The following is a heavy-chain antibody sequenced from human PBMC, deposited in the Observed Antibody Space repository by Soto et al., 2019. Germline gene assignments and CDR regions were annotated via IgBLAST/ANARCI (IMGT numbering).Heavy chain of an antibody. D-gene: IGHD4-17*01. V-gene: IGHV1-3*01. CDR3: ARDTAPSYV. CDR1: GYTFTSYA. Sequence: QVQLVQSGAEVKKPGASVKVSCKASGYTFTSYAMHWVRQAPGQRLEWMGWINAGNGNTKYSQKFQGRVTITRDTSASTADMELSSLRSEDTAGYYCARDTAPSYVWVQGTTVTVSS. CDR2: INAGNGNT. J-gene: IGHJ6*02.